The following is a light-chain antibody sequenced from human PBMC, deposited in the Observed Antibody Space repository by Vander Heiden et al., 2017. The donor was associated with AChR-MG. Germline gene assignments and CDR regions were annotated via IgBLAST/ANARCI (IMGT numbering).Light chain of an antibody. V-gene: IGKV1-8*01. Sequence: AIRITQSPSSLSASTGDRVTITCRASQGISSYLAWYQQKPGKAPKLLIYAAATLQSGVPSRFSSSGSGTDFTLTISCLQSEDFATYYCQQYYSYPPITFGQGTRLEIK. CDR1: QGISSY. CDR2: AAA. J-gene: IGKJ5*01. CDR3: QQYYSYPPIT.